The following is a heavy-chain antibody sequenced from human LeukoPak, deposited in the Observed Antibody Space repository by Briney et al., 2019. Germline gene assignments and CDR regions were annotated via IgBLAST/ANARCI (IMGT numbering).Heavy chain of an antibody. CDR1: GGSISSYY. Sequence: SETLSLTCTVSGGSISSYYWSWIRQPPGKGLEWIGSIYYSGSTYYNPSLKSRVTISVDTSKNQFSLKLSSVTAADTAVYYCAKFLGYCSSTSCGDYWGQGTLVTVSS. D-gene: IGHD2-2*01. V-gene: IGHV4-59*05. CDR3: AKFLGYCSSTSCGDY. CDR2: IYYSGST. J-gene: IGHJ4*02.